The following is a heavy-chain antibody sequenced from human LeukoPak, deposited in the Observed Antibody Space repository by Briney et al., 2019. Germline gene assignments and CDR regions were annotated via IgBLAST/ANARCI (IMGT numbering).Heavy chain of an antibody. D-gene: IGHD6-13*01. CDR2: ISFDGSQK. J-gene: IGHJ4*02. Sequence: GGSLRLSCAASGFTFSNYGMHWVRQAPGKGLEWVALISFDGSQKYYADSVKGRFTISRDNSKNTLYLQLNSLRAEDTSVYYCAKDRETSSWYYFDYWGQGTLVTVSS. CDR3: AKDRETSSWYYFDY. V-gene: IGHV3-30*02. CDR1: GFTFSNYG.